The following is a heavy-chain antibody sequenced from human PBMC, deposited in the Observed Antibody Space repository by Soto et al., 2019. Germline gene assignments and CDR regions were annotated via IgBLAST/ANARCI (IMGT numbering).Heavy chain of an antibody. J-gene: IGHJ4*02. CDR2: ISYDGSNK. D-gene: IGHD1-20*01. Sequence: QVQLVESGGGVVQPGRSLRLSCAASGFTFSSYAMHWVRQAPGKGLEWVAVISYDGSNKNYADSVKGRFTISRDNSKNTLYLQMNSLRAEDTAVYYCASSITGTTFWAYYFDYWGQGTLVTVSS. CDR3: ASSITGTTFWAYYFDY. V-gene: IGHV3-30-3*01. CDR1: GFTFSSYA.